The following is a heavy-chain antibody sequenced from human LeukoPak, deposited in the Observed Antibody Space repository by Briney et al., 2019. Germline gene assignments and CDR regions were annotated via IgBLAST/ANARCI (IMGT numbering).Heavy chain of an antibody. D-gene: IGHD3-10*02. V-gene: IGHV4-39*07. J-gene: IGHJ4*02. CDR1: GGSISSNNYY. Sequence: SETLSLTCTVSGGSISSNNYYWGWIRQPPEKGLEWIGTIYYSGSTNYNPSLKSRVTISVDTSKNQFSLKLSSVTAADTAVYYCARESRPTMWFDYWGQGTLVTVSS. CDR2: IYYSGST. CDR3: ARESRPTMWFDY.